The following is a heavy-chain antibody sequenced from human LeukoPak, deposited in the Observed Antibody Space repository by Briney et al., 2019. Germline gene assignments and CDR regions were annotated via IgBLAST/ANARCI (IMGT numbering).Heavy chain of an antibody. J-gene: IGHJ4*02. D-gene: IGHD2-21*02. V-gene: IGHV4-4*02. CDR3: AMRNGDCGCVDY. CDR2: IYHSEST. CDR1: GGSISSSNW. Sequence: SGTLSLTCAVSGGSISSSNWWSWVRQPPGKGLEWIGEIYHSESTNYNPSLKSRVTISVDKSKNQFSLKLSSVTAADTAVYYCAMRNGDCGCVDYWGQGTLVTVSS.